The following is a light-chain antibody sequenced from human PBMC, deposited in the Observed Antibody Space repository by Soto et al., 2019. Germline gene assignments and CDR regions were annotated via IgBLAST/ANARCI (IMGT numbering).Light chain of an antibody. V-gene: IGLV1-44*01. J-gene: IGLJ2*01. Sequence: QSVLTKPPSASGTPGQRVTISCSGSSSNIGSNAVNWYQQLPGTAPKLLIYINNQRPSGVPDRFSGSKSGTSASLAISGLQSEDEADYYCAAWDDSLNGVVFGGGTKLTVL. CDR1: SSNIGSNA. CDR3: AAWDDSLNGVV. CDR2: INN.